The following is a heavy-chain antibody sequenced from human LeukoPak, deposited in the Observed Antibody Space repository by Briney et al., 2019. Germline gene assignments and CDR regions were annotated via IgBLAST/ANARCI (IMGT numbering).Heavy chain of an antibody. D-gene: IGHD2-2*01. J-gene: IGHJ6*03. CDR3: ARVSRNCSSTSCLYYYYYYMDV. V-gene: IGHV1-69*02. CDR2: IIPILGIA. CDR1: GGTFSSYT. Sequence: ASVKVSRKASGGTFSSYTISWVRQAPGQGLEWMGRIIPILGIANYAQKFQGRVTITADKSTSTAYMELSSLRSEDTAVYYCARVSRNCSSTSCLYYYYYYMDVWGKGTTVTVSS.